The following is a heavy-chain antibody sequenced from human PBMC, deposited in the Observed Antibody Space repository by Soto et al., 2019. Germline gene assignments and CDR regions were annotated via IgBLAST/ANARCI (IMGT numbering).Heavy chain of an antibody. J-gene: IGHJ3*02. CDR1: GFTFSSYG. V-gene: IGHV3-30*18. CDR3: AKLAYRPKPYGDYVRGDAFDI. Sequence: QVQLVESGGGVVQPGRSLRLSCAASGFTFSSYGMHWVRQAPGKGLEWVAVISYDGSNKYYADSVKGRFTISRDNSKNTLYLQMNSLRAEDTAVYYCAKLAYRPKPYGDYVRGDAFDIWGQGTMVTVSS. CDR2: ISYDGSNK. D-gene: IGHD4-17*01.